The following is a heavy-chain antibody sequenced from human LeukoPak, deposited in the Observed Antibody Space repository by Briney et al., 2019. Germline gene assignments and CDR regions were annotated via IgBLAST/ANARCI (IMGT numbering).Heavy chain of an antibody. CDR1: GGSISSGGYY. V-gene: IGHV4-31*03. Sequence: SETLSLTCTVSGGSISSGGYYWSWVRQHLGKGLEWIGYIYYSGSTYYNPSLKSRVTISVDTSKNQFSLKLSSVTAADTAVYYCASRRGSRFDYWGQGTLVTVSS. J-gene: IGHJ4*02. CDR2: IYYSGST. CDR3: ASRRGSRFDY. D-gene: IGHD3-10*01.